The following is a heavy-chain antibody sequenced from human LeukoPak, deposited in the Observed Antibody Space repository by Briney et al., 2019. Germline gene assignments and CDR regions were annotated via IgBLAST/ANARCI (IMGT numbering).Heavy chain of an antibody. CDR2: ISAYNGNT. V-gene: IGHV1-18*01. J-gene: IGHJ4*02. CDR3: ARDTRIVVVPAAIWPWDY. D-gene: IGHD2-2*02. CDR1: GYTFTSYG. Sequence: ASVKVSCKASGYTFTSYGISWVRQAPGQGLEWMGWISAYNGNTNYAQKLQGRVTMTTGTSTSTAYMELRSLRSDDTAVYYCARDTRIVVVPAAIWPWDYWGQGTLVTVSS.